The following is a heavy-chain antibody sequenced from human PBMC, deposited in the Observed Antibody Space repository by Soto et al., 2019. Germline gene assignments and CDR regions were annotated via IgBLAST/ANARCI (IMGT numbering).Heavy chain of an antibody. CDR3: AKMRGYYDSSGYDH. CDR2: ISGGGGSTI. Sequence: PGGSLRLSCAASGFTFSDSYMSWVRQAPGKGLEWLSYISGGGGSTINYAGSVEGRFSISRDNAQSSVYLKMNSLRVEDTAVYYCAKMRGYYDSSGYDHWGQGTLVTVSS. J-gene: IGHJ5*02. CDR1: GFTFSDSY. D-gene: IGHD3-22*01. V-gene: IGHV3-11*01.